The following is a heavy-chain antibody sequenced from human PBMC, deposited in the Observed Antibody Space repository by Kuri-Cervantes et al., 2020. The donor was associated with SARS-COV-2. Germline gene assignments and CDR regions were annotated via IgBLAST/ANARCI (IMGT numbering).Heavy chain of an antibody. CDR2: INPSGGST. V-gene: IGHV1-46*01. CDR1: GYTFTSYY. Sequence: ASVKVSCKASGYTFTSYYMHWVRQAPGQGLEWMGIINPSGGSTSYAQKFQGRVTMTRDTSTSTVYMELSRLRSDDTAVYYCARASRTTVTRYYFDYWGQGTLVTVSS. CDR3: ARASRTTVTRYYFDY. J-gene: IGHJ4*02. D-gene: IGHD4-11*01.